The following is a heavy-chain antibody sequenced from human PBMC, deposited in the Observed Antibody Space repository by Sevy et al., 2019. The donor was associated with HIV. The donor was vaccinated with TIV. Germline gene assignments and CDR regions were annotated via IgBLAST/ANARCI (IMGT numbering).Heavy chain of an antibody. V-gene: IGHV1-2*02. D-gene: IGHD1-1*01. J-gene: IGHJ6*02. Sequence: ASVKVSCKASGYTFTDYYIHWVRQAPGQGLEWMAWINPNDGVTNYAQRFQGGVTVTRDTSISTAYMELRRLRSDDTAIYYCARLTTMPTSDLYGMDVWGQVTTVTVSS. CDR3: ARLTTMPTSDLYGMDV. CDR1: GYTFTDYY. CDR2: INPNDGVT.